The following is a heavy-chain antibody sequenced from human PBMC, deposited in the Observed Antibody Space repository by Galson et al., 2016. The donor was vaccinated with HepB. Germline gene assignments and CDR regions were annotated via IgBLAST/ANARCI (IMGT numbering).Heavy chain of an antibody. CDR2: INSDGSYA. D-gene: IGHD3-10*01. Sequence: SLRLSCAASGFTFSSFWMRWVRQAPGKGLVWVSRINSDGSYANYADSVKGRFTISRDNAKNTVYLQMNSLRAEDTAVYYCVRDFRVADFWGQGMLVTVSS. J-gene: IGHJ4*02. CDR3: VRDFRVADF. V-gene: IGHV3-74*01. CDR1: GFTFSSFW.